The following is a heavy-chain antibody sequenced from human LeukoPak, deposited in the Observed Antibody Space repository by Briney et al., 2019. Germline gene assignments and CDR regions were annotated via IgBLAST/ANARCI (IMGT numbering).Heavy chain of an antibody. V-gene: IGHV4-59*01. J-gene: IGHJ4*02. CDR2: IYYSGST. Sequence: SETLSLTCTVSGGSISSYYWSWIRQPPGKGLEWIGYIYYSGSTNYNPSLKSRVTISVDTSKNQFSLKLSSVTAADTAVYYCARASFGAAAGTALDYWGQGTLVTVSS. CDR3: ARASFGAAAGTALDY. CDR1: GGSISSYY. D-gene: IGHD6-13*01.